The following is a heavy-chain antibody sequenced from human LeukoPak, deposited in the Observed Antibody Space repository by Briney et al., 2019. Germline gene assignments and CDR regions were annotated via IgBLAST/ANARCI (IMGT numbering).Heavy chain of an antibody. J-gene: IGHJ5*02. V-gene: IGHV1-69*04. Sequence: SVKVSCKASGGTFSSYAISWVRQAPGQGLEWMGRIIPILGIANYAQKFQGRVTITADKSTSTAYMELSSLRSEDTAVYYCARANLPGANPLLHWFDPWGQGTLVTVSS. D-gene: IGHD1-1*01. CDR1: GGTFSSYA. CDR2: IIPILGIA. CDR3: ARANLPGANPLLHWFDP.